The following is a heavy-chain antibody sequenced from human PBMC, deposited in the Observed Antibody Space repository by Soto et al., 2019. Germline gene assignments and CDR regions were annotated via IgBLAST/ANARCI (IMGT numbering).Heavy chain of an antibody. D-gene: IGHD2-2*01. J-gene: IGHJ6*02. CDR1: GYTFIGYY. Sequence: QVQLVQSGADVKTPGASVRVSCKASGYTFIGYYVHWVREAPGQGLEWMGWINPETGATSYAQKFQGRVTLSRDTSINTAYLELSSLRFDDAAVYFCARERYQVISDGMDVWGQGTTVTVSS. V-gene: IGHV1-2*02. CDR2: INPETGAT. CDR3: ARERYQVISDGMDV.